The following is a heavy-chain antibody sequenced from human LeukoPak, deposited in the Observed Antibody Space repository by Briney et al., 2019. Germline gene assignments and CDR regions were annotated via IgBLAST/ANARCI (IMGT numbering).Heavy chain of an antibody. J-gene: IGHJ3*02. D-gene: IGHD5-24*01. CDR3: ARFVPVEMTNMRFMSAFDI. Sequence: PSETLSLTCTVSGGSISSSSYYWSWIRQPPGKGLEWIGYIYYSGSTNYNPSLKSRVTISVDTSKNQFSLKLSSVTAADTAVYYCARFVPVEMTNMRFMSAFDIWGQGTMVTVSS. CDR1: GGSISSSSYY. CDR2: IYYSGST. V-gene: IGHV4-61*05.